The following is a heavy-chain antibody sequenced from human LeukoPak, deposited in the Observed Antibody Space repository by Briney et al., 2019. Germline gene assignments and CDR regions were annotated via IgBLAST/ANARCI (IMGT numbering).Heavy chain of an antibody. J-gene: IGHJ4*02. Sequence: PGGSLRLSCAASGFTFSDHYMEWVRQAPGKGLEWVSRIRNKANSYITEYAASVKGRFAISRDDSKNSVFLQLNSLKTEDTAVYYCTRVNLRTGERFFDYWGQGTLVTVSS. CDR1: GFTFSDHY. V-gene: IGHV3-72*01. CDR2: IRNKANSYIT. CDR3: TRVNLRTGERFFDY. D-gene: IGHD7-27*01.